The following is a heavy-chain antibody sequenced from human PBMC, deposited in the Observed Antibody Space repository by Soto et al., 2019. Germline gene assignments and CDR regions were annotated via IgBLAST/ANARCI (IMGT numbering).Heavy chain of an antibody. V-gene: IGHV4-31*03. CDR2: IYYSGNT. J-gene: IGHJ4*02. CDR3: ASYGQLVQSFDY. CDR1: GGSLSSGNYY. Sequence: TLSLTCXVSGGSLSSGNYYWSWIRQHPGKGLEWIGYIYYSGNTYYNPSLKSRVTISVDTSKNQFSLKLNSVTAADTAVYFCASYGQLVQSFDYWGQGTLVTVSS. D-gene: IGHD6-6*01.